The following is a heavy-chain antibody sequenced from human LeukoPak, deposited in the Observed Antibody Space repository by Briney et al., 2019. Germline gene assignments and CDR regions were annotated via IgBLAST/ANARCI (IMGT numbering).Heavy chain of an antibody. J-gene: IGHJ5*01. CDR2: IIPIFGTA. CDR3: ARAPSYSSNWYDY. V-gene: IGHV1-69*05. CDR1: GGTFRSYA. D-gene: IGHD6-19*01. Sequence: ASVKVSRKASGGTFRSYAISWVRQAPGQGLEWMGRIIPIFGTAKYAQKFQGRVTITTDESTSTAYVELSSLTSEDTAVYYCARAPSYSSNWYDYWGRGTLVTVSS.